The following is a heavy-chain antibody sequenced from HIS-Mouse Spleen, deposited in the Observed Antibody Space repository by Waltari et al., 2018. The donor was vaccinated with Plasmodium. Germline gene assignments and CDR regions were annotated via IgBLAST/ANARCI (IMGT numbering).Heavy chain of an antibody. J-gene: IGHJ3*02. CDR1: GFPLGGCD. CDR2: IGTAGDT. D-gene: IGHD1-1*01. V-gene: IGHV3-13*01. Sequence: EVQLVESGGGLVQPGGSLRLSCAASGFPLGGCDMHWVRQATGKGLEWVSAIGTAGDTYYPGSVKGRFTISRENAKNSLYLQMNSLRAGDTAVYYCARGRWNHAFDIWGQGTMVTVSS. CDR3: ARGRWNHAFDI.